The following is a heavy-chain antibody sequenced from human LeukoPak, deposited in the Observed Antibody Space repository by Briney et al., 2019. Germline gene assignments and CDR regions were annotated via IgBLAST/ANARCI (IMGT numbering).Heavy chain of an antibody. Sequence: GGSLRLSCAVFGFTVSGNYMSWVRQAPGKGLEWVSVISGSGGRTSYADSVKGRFTISRDNSKNTLYLQMNSLRAEDTALYYCAKDRLSSPTAPRFDPWGQGTQVTVSS. CDR1: GFTVSGNY. V-gene: IGHV3-23*01. CDR3: AKDRLSSPTAPRFDP. D-gene: IGHD2/OR15-2a*01. CDR2: ISGSGGRT. J-gene: IGHJ5*02.